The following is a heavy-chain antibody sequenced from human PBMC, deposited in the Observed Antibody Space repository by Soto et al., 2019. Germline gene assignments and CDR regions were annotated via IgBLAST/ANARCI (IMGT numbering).Heavy chain of an antibody. CDR2: PYYRSIWQT. V-gene: IGHV6-1*01. CDR1: GDSVSSNDAV. D-gene: IGHD6-6*01. Sequence: QVQLQQSGPGLVKPSQTLSLTCAISGDSVSSNDAVWNWIRQSPSRGLEWLGRPYYRSIWQTEYAVSVKGRMNITPEASKTQFSLQLNSVTPEDTAMYYCARLVGNSWLDHWGQGTLVTFSA. CDR3: ARLVGNSWLDH. J-gene: IGHJ5*02.